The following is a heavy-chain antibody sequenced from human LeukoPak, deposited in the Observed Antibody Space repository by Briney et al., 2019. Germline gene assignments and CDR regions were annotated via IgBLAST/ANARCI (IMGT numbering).Heavy chain of an antibody. CDR1: GFTFNRYV. V-gene: IGHV3-7*01. J-gene: IGHJ4*02. CDR2: IKHDGNEK. CDR3: ARDGHVLGRGAPFDY. Sequence: GGSLRVSCAASGFTFNRYVMHWVRLPPGKGLDWVANIKHDGNEKYYVDSVKGRFTISRDNAKNSLYLQMNSLRAEDTAVYYCARDGHVLGRGAPFDYWGQGTLVTVSS. D-gene: IGHD3-10*01.